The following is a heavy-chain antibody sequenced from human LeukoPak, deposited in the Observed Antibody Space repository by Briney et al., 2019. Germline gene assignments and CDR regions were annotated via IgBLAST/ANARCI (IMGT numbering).Heavy chain of an antibody. CDR2: VYHSGNT. D-gene: IGHD1-7*01. CDR1: GGSISNYY. Sequence: KSSETLSLTCTVSGGSISNYYWNWIRQPPGKRLEWIGSVYHSGNTNYNPSLGSRVTMSVDTSKNQFSLKLNSVTAADTAVYYCARRQYNWNYRAHDYWGQGTLVTVSS. J-gene: IGHJ4*02. V-gene: IGHV4-59*12. CDR3: ARRQYNWNYRAHDY.